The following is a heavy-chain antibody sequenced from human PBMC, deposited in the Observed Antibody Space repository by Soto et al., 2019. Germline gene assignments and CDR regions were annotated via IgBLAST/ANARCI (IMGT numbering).Heavy chain of an antibody. CDR3: ARGGDSGGWFDAFDI. CDR2: IYYSGST. D-gene: IGHD6-19*01. J-gene: IGHJ3*02. V-gene: IGHV4-59*01. Sequence: PSETLSLTCTVSGGSISSYYWSWIRQPPGKGLEWIGYIYYSGSTNYNPSLKSRVTISVDTSKNQFSLKLSSVTAADTAVYYCARGGDSGGWFDAFDIWGQGTMVTVSS. CDR1: GGSISSYY.